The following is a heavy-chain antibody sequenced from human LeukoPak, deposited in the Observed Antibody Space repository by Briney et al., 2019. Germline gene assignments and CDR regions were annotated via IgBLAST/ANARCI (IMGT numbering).Heavy chain of an antibody. J-gene: IGHJ4*02. D-gene: IGHD6-13*01. CDR3: ANGAAAGTPTIGDY. V-gene: IGHV3-23*01. Sequence: GGTLRLSCAASGFTFSNYGMSWVRQAPGKGLEWVSVTSGSGENSYYADSVKGRFTISRDNFKNTLYLQMNSLRAEGTAVYYCANGAAAGTPTIGDYWGQGTLVTVSS. CDR2: TSGSGENS. CDR1: GFTFSNYG.